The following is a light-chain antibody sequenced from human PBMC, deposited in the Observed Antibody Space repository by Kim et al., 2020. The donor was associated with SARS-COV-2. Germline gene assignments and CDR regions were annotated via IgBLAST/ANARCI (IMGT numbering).Light chain of an antibody. CDR3: QSYDSSNWV. J-gene: IGLJ3*02. CDR2: EDN. CDR1: GGSIASNY. V-gene: IGLV6-57*02. Sequence: GKTVTSSCTGSGGSIASNYVQWYQQRPGSAPTTVIYEDNQRPSGVPDRFSGSIDSSSNSASLTISGLKTEDEADYYCQSYDSSNWVFGGGTQLTVL.